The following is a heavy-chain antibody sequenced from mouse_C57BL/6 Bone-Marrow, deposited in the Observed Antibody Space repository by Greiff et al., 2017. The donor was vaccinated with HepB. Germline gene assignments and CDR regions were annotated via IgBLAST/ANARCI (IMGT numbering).Heavy chain of an antibody. CDR3: ARDEEATTPSY. CDR2: ISDGGSYT. CDR1: GFTFSSYA. V-gene: IGHV5-4*01. J-gene: IGHJ3*01. Sequence: EVHLVESGAGLVKPGGSLKLSCAASGFTFSSYAMSWVRQTPEKRLEWVATISDGGSYTYYPDNVKGRFTISRDNAKNNLYLQMSHLKSEDTAMYYCARDEEATTPSYWGQGTLVTVSA. D-gene: IGHD1-1*01.